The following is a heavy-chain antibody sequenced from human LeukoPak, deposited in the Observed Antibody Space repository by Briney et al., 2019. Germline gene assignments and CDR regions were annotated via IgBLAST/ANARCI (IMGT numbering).Heavy chain of an antibody. CDR2: ISGDGGST. V-gene: IGHV3-43*02. J-gene: IGHJ4*02. D-gene: IGHD4-17*01. Sequence: PGGSLRLSCAASGFTFDDYAMHWVRQAPGKGLEWVSLISGDGGSTYYADSVKGRFTISRDNSKNSLYLQMNSLRTEDTALYYCAHAWNGDYAFDDWGQGTLVTVSS. CDR1: GFTFDDYA. CDR3: AHAWNGDYAFDD.